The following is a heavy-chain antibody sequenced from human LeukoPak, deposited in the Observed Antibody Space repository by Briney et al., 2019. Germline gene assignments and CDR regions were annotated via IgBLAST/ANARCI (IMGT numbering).Heavy chain of an antibody. CDR3: AGSDSSSCLDY. J-gene: IGHJ4*02. CDR2: IYYSGST. D-gene: IGHD6-13*01. V-gene: IGHV4-59*08. CDR1: GGSISSYY. Sequence: PSETLSLTCTVSGGSISSYYWSWIRQPPGKGLEWIGYIYYSGSTNYNPSLKSRVTISVDTSKNQFSLKLSSVTAADTAVYYCAGSDSSSCLDYWGQGTLVTVSS.